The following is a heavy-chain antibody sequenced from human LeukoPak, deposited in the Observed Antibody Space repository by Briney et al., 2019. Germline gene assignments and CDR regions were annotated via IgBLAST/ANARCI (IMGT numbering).Heavy chain of an antibody. CDR3: ASEVWFGEPH. V-gene: IGHV3-66*01. CDR1: GFTVSDNY. J-gene: IGHJ4*02. D-gene: IGHD3-10*01. CDR2: ISGGGDV. Sequence: GGSLRLSCAASGFTVSDNYMSWVRQPPGKGLEWVSLISGGGDVHYADSVKGRFTISRDSSKNTIYLQMDNLRAEDTAVYYCASEVWFGEPHWGQGTLVTVSS.